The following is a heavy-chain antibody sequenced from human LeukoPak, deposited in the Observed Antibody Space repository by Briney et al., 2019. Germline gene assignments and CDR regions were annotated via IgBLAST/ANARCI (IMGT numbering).Heavy chain of an antibody. J-gene: IGHJ4*02. D-gene: IGHD4-17*01. CDR2: INHSGST. CDR1: LGSFCGSY. CDR3: ARGRGTVTRFYFDY. V-gene: IGHV4-34*01. Sequence: SETLSLTSAVYLGSFCGSYWSWIRQPPGKGLEWIGEINHSGSTNYNPSIKSRVTISVDTSKIQFSLKLSSVTAADTAVYYCARGRGTVTRFYFDYWGQGTLVTVSS.